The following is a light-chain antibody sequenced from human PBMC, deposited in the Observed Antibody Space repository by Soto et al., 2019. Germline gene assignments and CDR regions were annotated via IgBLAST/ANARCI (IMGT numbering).Light chain of an antibody. J-gene: IGLJ1*01. V-gene: IGLV2-14*01. CDR2: EVS. CDR1: NIDVDAYKY. CDR3: SSYTNINTRACV. Sequence: QSVLTQPASVTGTPGQSITISCTRSNIDVDAYKYISWYRQHPGEAPKIIIYEVSNRPSGISNRFSGSKSGNTASLTISGLQAEDEAEYYCSSYTNINTRACVFGTGTKVTVL.